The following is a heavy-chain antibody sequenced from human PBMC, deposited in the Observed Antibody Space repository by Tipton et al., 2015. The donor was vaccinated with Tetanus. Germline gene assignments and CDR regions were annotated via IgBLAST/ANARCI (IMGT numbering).Heavy chain of an antibody. CDR2: ISGSGGST. V-gene: IGHV3-23*01. J-gene: IGHJ6*02. D-gene: IGHD6-6*01. CDR1: GFTFSSYA. CDR3: AKDHRSSSRYYYYGMDV. Sequence: SLRLSCAASGFTFSSYAMSWVRQAPGKGLEWVSAISGSGGSTYYADSVKGRFTISRDNSKNTLYLQMNSLRAEDTAVYYCAKDHRSSSRYYYYGMDVWGQGTTVTVSS.